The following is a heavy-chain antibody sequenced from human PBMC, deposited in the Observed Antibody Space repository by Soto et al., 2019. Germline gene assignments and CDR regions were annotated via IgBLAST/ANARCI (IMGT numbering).Heavy chain of an antibody. D-gene: IGHD2-15*01. CDR1: DC. J-gene: IGHJ4*02. Sequence: DCWTIIHQPPGKGLAWIASIYYDGSTYYDTSLKSRVTISRDTSKNQFSLRLTSMTAADTAVYYCAKVVVVATRHSVFDSWRQGTLVPVSS. CDR2: IYYDGST. V-gene: IGHV4-39*02. CDR3: AKVVVVATRHSVFDS.